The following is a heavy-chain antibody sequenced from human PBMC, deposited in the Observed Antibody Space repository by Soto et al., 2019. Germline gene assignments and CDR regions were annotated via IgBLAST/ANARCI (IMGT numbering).Heavy chain of an antibody. CDR3: ARHLPNYYGSGSFWFDP. Sequence: PSETLSLTCTVSGGSISSGGYYWSWIRQHPGKGLEWIGYIYYSGSTYYNPSLKSRVTISVDTSKNQFSLKLSSVTAADTAVYYCARHLPNYYGSGSFWFDPWGQGTLVTVSS. J-gene: IGHJ5*02. D-gene: IGHD3-10*01. V-gene: IGHV4-31*03. CDR2: IYYSGST. CDR1: GGSISSGGYY.